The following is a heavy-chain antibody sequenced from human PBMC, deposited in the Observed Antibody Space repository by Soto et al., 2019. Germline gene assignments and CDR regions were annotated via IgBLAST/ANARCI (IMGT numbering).Heavy chain of an antibody. CDR1: GFTFNSAW. CDR2: IKSKTDGGTT. D-gene: IGHD3-22*01. J-gene: IGHJ4*02. CDR3: TTAENYYDSSSFDY. V-gene: IGHV3-15*01. Sequence: EVQLVESGGGLVKPGGSLRLSCVASGFTFNSAWMNWVRQAPGKGLEWVGRIKSKTDGGTTEYAALVKGRFTISRDDSKTTLYLQMNGLKTEDTAVYYCTTAENYYDSSSFDYWGQGTLVTVSS.